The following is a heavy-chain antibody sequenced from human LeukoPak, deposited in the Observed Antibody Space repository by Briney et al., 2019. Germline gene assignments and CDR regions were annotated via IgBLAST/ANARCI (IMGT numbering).Heavy chain of an antibody. V-gene: IGHV4-59*08. CDR3: ARHIGGGIEDMDV. D-gene: IGHD3-16*02. CDR2: IYVTGN. J-gene: IGHJ6*03. Sequence: SETLSLTCTVSGGSIGTYYWSWVRESPGKGLEWIGYIYVTGNRYNPYLQSRVTISVDTSRNQFFLKMSSVTAADTAVYYCARHIGGGIEDMDVWGKGTKVTVSS. CDR1: GGSIGTYY.